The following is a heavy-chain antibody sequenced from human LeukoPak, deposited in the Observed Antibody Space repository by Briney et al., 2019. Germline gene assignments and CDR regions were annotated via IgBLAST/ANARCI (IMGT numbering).Heavy chain of an antibody. CDR1: GDTFTSYY. V-gene: IGHV1-46*01. Sequence: ASVKVSCKASGDTFTSYYMHWVRQAPGQGLEWMGIINPSGGSTSYAQKFQGRVTMTRDTSTSTVYMELSSLRSEDTAVYYCARVHSPALLGYYYGMDVWGQGTTVTVSS. CDR2: INPSGGST. CDR3: ARVHSPALLGYYYGMDV. J-gene: IGHJ6*02. D-gene: IGHD3-10*01.